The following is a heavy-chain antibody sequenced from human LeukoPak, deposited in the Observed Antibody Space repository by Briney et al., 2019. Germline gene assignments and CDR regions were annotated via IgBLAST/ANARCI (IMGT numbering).Heavy chain of an antibody. CDR2: IYYSGST. J-gene: IGHJ6*03. CDR3: ARGGLATVNYYYYYMDV. D-gene: IGHD4-11*01. Sequence: SETLSLTCAVYGGSISSYYWSWIRQPPGKGLEWIGYIYYSGSTNYNPSLKSRVTISVDTSKNQFSLKLSSVTAADTAVYYCARGGLATVNYYYYYMDVWGKGITVTVSS. CDR1: GGSISSYY. V-gene: IGHV4-59*01.